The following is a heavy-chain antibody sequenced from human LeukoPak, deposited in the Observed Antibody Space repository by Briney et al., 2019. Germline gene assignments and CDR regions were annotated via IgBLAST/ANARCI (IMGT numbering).Heavy chain of an antibody. CDR3: ARALGDCGGDRYSTDPTDVDY. D-gene: IGHD2-21*02. CDR2: INAGNGNT. J-gene: IGHJ4*02. Sequence: ASVKVSCKASGYTFTNYAIHWVRQAPGQRLEWMAWINAGNGNTKYSQKFQGRVTMTRDTSTSTVYMELSSLRSEDTAVYYCARALGDCGGDRYSTDPTDVDYWGQGTLVTVSS. V-gene: IGHV1-3*01. CDR1: GYTFTNYA.